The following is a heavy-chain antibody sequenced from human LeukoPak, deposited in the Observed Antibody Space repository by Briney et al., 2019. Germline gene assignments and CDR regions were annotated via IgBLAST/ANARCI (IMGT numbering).Heavy chain of an antibody. D-gene: IGHD2-2*01. Sequence: PSETLSLTCAVYGGSFSGYYWSWIRQPPGKGLEWIGEINHSGSTNYNPSLKSRVTISVDTSKNQFSLKLSSVTAADTAVYYCARGRGQGNPYCSSTSCYRRHEVLFDYWGQGTLATVSS. J-gene: IGHJ4*02. CDR3: ARGRGQGNPYCSSTSCYRRHEVLFDY. CDR1: GGSFSGYY. CDR2: INHSGST. V-gene: IGHV4-34*01.